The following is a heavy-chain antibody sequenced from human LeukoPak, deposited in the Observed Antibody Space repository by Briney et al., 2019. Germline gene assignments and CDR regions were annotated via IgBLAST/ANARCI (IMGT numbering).Heavy chain of an antibody. D-gene: IGHD6-13*01. Sequence: SETLSLTCAVYNGSFSAYYWGWIRQAPGKGLEWIGEINHSGTTNYNPSLKSRVTISVDTSKNQFSLTLRSVTAADTAVYYCARDYLGSEAAAHNNWFDPWGQGTLVTVSS. J-gene: IGHJ5*02. CDR3: ARDYLGSEAAAHNNWFDP. CDR2: INHSGTT. CDR1: NGSFSAYY. V-gene: IGHV4-34*01.